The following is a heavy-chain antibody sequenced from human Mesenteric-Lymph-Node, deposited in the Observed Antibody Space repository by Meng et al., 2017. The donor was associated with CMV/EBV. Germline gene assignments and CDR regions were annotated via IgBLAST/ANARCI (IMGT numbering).Heavy chain of an antibody. D-gene: IGHD6-19*01. CDR2: VHYTGSN. CDR3: ARPFPSWQSPRLDPFGA. Sequence: LQRRWWGPGEVKTSGALSLTCTGYGGSIRSFYDLGWIRQPPGRGLEWIGSVHYTGSNYYSPSLKSRVTVSVDTSKNQFSLRLTSVTAADTAVYYCARPFPSWQSPRLDPFGAWGQGTLVTVSS. CDR1: GGSIRSFYD. J-gene: IGHJ5*02. V-gene: IGHV4-39*01.